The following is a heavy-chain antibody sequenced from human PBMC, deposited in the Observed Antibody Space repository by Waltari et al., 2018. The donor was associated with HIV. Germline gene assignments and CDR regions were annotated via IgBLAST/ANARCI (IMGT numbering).Heavy chain of an antibody. V-gene: IGHV4-39*07. CDR3: ARERGGYYGSGTYPGGAMNV. J-gene: IGHJ6*02. Sequence: QLHLLESGPGLVKPSETLSLTCSVSGGSIRTNNYYWAWIRQSPGKGLEWIGTIYYDGSTYYNPSLESRVTISVDTSKSQFSLRPTSVTAADTAVYFCARERGGYYGSGTYPGGAMNVWGQGTTVIVSS. CDR1: GGSIRTNNYY. D-gene: IGHD3-10*01. CDR2: IYYDGST.